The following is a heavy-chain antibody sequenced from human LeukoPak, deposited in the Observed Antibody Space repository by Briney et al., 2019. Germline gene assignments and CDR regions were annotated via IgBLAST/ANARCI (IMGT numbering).Heavy chain of an antibody. Sequence: SVKVSCKTSGGTFSNSAISWVRQAPGQGLEWMGGIIPIFGTANYAQKFQGRVTITADESTSTAYMELSSLRSEDTAVYYCARASRVMRSYYYYYYMDVWGKGTTVTISS. CDR2: IIPIFGTA. CDR3: ARASRVMRSYYYYYYMDV. D-gene: IGHD3-16*01. J-gene: IGHJ6*03. CDR1: GGTFSNSA. V-gene: IGHV1-69*01.